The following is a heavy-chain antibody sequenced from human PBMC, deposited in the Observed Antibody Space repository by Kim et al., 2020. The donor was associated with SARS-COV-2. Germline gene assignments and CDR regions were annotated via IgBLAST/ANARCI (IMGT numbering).Heavy chain of an antibody. CDR3: ARDRGATVTMYGYYYGMDV. Sequence: TLSLTCTVSGGSISSGGYYWSWIRQHPGKGLEWIGYIYYSGSTYYNPSLKSRVTISVDTSKNQFSLKLSSVTAADTAVYYCARDRGATVTMYGYYYGMDVWGQGTTVTVSS. V-gene: IGHV4-31*03. CDR1: GGSISSGGYY. CDR2: IYYSGST. J-gene: IGHJ6*02. D-gene: IGHD4-17*01.